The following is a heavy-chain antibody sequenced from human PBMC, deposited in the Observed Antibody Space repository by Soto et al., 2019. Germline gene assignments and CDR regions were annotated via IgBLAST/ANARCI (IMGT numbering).Heavy chain of an antibody. CDR1: GFTFSTYA. J-gene: IGHJ3*02. D-gene: IGHD4-17*01. CDR3: AHPRGYGVFDAYDI. Sequence: EVQLLESGGGLIQPGGSLRLSCAASGFTFSTYAMSWVRQAPGKGLEWVSAISRDGYDIYYADSVKGRFTISRDNSKHMLLLQMNSLRTEDTAVDDCAHPRGYGVFDAYDIWGQGAMVTVSS. V-gene: IGHV3-23*01. CDR2: ISRDGYDI.